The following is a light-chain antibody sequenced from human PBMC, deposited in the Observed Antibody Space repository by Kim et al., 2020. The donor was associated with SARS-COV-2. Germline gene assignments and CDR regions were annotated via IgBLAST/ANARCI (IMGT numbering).Light chain of an antibody. V-gene: IGLV4-69*01. CDR3: QTWGTGIWV. J-gene: IGLJ3*02. CDR2: LNSDGSH. Sequence: SGKLTCTLGSGHSTDAIAWHQQQPEKGPRYLMKLNSDGSHSKGDGIPDRFSGSSSGAERYLTISGLQSEDEADYYCQTWGTGIWVFGGGTQLTVL. CDR1: SGHSTDA.